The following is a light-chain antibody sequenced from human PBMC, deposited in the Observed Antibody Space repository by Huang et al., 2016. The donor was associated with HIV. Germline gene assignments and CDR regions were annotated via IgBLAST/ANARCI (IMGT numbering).Light chain of an antibody. V-gene: IGKV2-28*01. J-gene: IGKJ1*01. Sequence: DIVMTQSPLSLPVTPGEPASISCRSSQSLLHSNGYNYLDWYLQKPGQSPQLLIYLGSNRASGVPDRFRGSESGTDFTLKISRVEAEDVGVYYCMQALQTPTFGQGTKVEIK. CDR2: LGS. CDR1: QSLLHSNGYNY. CDR3: MQALQTPT.